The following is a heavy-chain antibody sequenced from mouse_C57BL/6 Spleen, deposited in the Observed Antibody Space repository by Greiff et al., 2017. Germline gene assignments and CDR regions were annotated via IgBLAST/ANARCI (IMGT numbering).Heavy chain of an antibody. CDR1: GFTFSSYG. D-gene: IGHD3-1*01. V-gene: IGHV5-6*01. Sequence: EVQRVESGGDLVKPGGSLQLSCAASGFTFSSYGMSWVRQTPDKRLEWVATISSGGSYTYYPDSVKGRFTISRDNAKNTLYLQMSSLKSEDTAMYYCARRGATEGLDYWGQGTTLTVSS. J-gene: IGHJ2*01. CDR3: ARRGATEGLDY. CDR2: ISSGGSYT.